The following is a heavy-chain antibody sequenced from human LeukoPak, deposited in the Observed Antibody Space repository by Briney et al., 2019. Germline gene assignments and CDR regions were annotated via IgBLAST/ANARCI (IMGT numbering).Heavy chain of an antibody. CDR3: ARDGALADDWNLDL. V-gene: IGHV1-2*02. CDR1: GYTFTDKY. J-gene: IGHJ2*01. D-gene: IGHD6-19*01. Sequence: ASVKVSCKASGYTFTDKYIHWVRQAPGRGLEWVGWINPKSGRTSNSQKFQDRVTLTGDTSINTVYLDMKGLTSDDMAVYYCARDGALADDWNLDLWGRGTLVIVSS. CDR2: INPKSGRT.